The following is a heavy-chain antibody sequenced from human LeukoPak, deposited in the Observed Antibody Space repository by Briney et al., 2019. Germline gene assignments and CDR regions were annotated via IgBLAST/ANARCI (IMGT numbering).Heavy chain of an antibody. V-gene: IGHV1-18*01. CDR2: ISAYNGNT. CDR1: GYTFTSYG. CDR3: ARVTPVGGGYKVDY. D-gene: IGHD6-25*01. J-gene: IGHJ4*02. Sequence: ASVKVSCKASGYTFTSYGSSWLRQAPGQGLEWMGWISAYNGNTNYVQKLQGRFTMTTDTSTSTAYMELRSLRSDDTAVYYCARVTPVGGGYKVDYWGQGTLVTVSS.